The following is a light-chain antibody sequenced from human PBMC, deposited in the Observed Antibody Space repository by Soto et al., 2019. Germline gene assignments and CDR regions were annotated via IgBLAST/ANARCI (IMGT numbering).Light chain of an antibody. J-gene: IGLJ3*02. CDR1: SSDVGFYDY. CDR3: SSFAGSNILGV. V-gene: IGLV2-8*01. CDR2: EVN. Sequence: QSALTQPPSASGSPGQAVTISCTGTSSDVGFYDYVSWYQQHPGKAPKLIIYEVNKRPSGLPDRFSGSKSGNTASLTVSGLQAEDEADYYCSSFAGSNILGVFGGGTKLTVL.